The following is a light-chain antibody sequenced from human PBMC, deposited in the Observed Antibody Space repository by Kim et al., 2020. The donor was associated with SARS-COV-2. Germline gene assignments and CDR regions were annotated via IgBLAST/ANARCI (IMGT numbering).Light chain of an antibody. J-gene: IGKJ4*01. CDR1: QNIRTY. Sequence: ASIGDRVTITCRTSQNIRTYLNWYQQRPGKAPKLLFYASSSLQSEVPSRFSGSGSRADFTHTIAGLQADDFATYHCQQTYSNPPTFGGGTKVDIK. CDR3: QQTYSNPPT. CDR2: ASS. V-gene: IGKV1-39*01.